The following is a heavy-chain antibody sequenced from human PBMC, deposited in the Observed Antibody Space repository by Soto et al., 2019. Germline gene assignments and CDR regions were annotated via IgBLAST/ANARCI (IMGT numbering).Heavy chain of an antibody. Sequence: EVQLVESGGGLVQPGASLRLSCAASGFTVSSNYMSWVRQAPGKGLEWVSVIYSGGSTYYADSVKGRFTISRDNSKNTLYLQMNSLRAEDTAVYYCARAPNQWLRLYYFDYWGQGTLVTVSS. CDR1: GFTVSSNY. CDR3: ARAPNQWLRLYYFDY. CDR2: IYSGGST. V-gene: IGHV3-66*01. J-gene: IGHJ4*02. D-gene: IGHD5-12*01.